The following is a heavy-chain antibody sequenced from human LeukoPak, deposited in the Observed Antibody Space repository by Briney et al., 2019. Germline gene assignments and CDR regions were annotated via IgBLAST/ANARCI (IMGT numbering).Heavy chain of an antibody. CDR3: ARDYGDYDAFDI. CDR2: IYSGGST. CDR1: GFTFSSYA. V-gene: IGHV3-53*01. Sequence: GGSLRLSCAASGFTFSSYAMSWVRQAPGKGLEWVSVIYSGGSTYYADSVKGRFTISRDNSKNTLYLQMNSLRAEDTAVYYCARDYGDYDAFDIWGQGTMVTVSS. D-gene: IGHD4-17*01. J-gene: IGHJ3*02.